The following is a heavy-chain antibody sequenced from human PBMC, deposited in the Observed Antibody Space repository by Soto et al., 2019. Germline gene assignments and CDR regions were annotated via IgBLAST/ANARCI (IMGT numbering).Heavy chain of an antibody. D-gene: IGHD4-4*01. J-gene: IGHJ5*02. Sequence: GGSLRLSCAASGFTFSSYEMNWVRQAPGKGLEWVSYISSSGSTIYYADSVKGRFTISRDNAKNSLYLQMNSLRAEDTAVYYCARDDYGPDGYSNYINWFDPWGQGTLVTVSS. V-gene: IGHV3-48*03. CDR2: ISSSGSTI. CDR1: GFTFSSYE. CDR3: ARDDYGPDGYSNYINWFDP.